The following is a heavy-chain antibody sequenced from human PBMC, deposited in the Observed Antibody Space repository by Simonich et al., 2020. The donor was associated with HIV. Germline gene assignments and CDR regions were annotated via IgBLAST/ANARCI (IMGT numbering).Heavy chain of an antibody. V-gene: IGHV3-9*01. CDR3: ARDGRKGSSTSCSDY. J-gene: IGHJ4*02. D-gene: IGHD2-2*01. Sequence: EVQLVESGGGLVQPGRSLRLSCAASGFTFDDYAMHWVRQAPWKVLEWVAGISGNSCSIGYADSVTSRFTISRDNAKNSLYLQMNSLRAEDTAVYYCARDGRKGSSTSCSDYWGQGTLVTVSS. CDR2: ISGNSCSI. CDR1: GFTFDDYA.